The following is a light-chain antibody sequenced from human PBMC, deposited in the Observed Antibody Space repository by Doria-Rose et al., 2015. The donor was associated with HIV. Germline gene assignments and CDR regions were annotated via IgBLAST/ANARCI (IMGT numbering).Light chain of an antibody. CDR3: QQYGTSRGT. CDR1: QRVKSSY. CDR2: DAS. J-gene: IGKJ5*01. Sequence: TQSPGTLSLSPGERATLSCRASQRVKSSYLAWYQQKPGQAPRLLIYDASTRATGIPDRFSGSRSGTDLTLTISRLEPEDVAVYYCQQYGTSRGTFGQGTRLEIK. V-gene: IGKV3-20*01.